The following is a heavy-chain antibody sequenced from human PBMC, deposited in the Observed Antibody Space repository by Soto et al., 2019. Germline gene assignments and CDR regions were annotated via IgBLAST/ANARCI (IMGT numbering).Heavy chain of an antibody. Sequence: GGSLGLCVGGWGFTLSDHYIDWVRQAPGLGLEWAPRCTDKARGYSAAYDASVKGRFTTSTDESKNSVYLKMNSLKTEDTALNYCVRTTSFSDSSGYPRCFDYWGQGTLVSVCS. CDR3: VRTTSFSDSSGYPRCFDY. CDR2: CTDKARGYSA. D-gene: IGHD3-22*01. CDR1: GFTLSDHY. J-gene: IGHJ4*02. V-gene: IGHV3-72*01.